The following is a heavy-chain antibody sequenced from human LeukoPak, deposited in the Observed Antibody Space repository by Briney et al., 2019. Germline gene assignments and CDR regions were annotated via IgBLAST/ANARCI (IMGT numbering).Heavy chain of an antibody. CDR1: GFTFSSYW. CDR3: ARDTYMVRGVIRYDY. D-gene: IGHD3-10*01. V-gene: IGHV3-74*01. Sequence: GGSLRLSCAASGFTFSSYWMHWVRQAPGKGLVWVSRINSDGSSTTYADSVKGRFTISRDNAKNSLYLQMNSLRAEDTAVYYCARDTYMVRGVIRYDYWGQGTLVTVSS. J-gene: IGHJ4*02. CDR2: INSDGSST.